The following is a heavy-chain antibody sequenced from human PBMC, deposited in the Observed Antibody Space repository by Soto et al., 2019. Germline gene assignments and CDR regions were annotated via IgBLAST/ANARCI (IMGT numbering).Heavy chain of an antibody. Sequence: SVKVSCKASGFTFTISAVQGVLQARGQRLDGIGWIVVGSGNTNYAQKFQERVTITRDMSTSTAYMELSSLRSEDTAVYYCAAAEGGPMAGAYWGQGTLVTVSS. J-gene: IGHJ4*02. CDR3: AAAEGGPMAGAY. CDR1: GFTFTISA. V-gene: IGHV1-58*01. D-gene: IGHD6-19*01. CDR2: IVVGSGNT.